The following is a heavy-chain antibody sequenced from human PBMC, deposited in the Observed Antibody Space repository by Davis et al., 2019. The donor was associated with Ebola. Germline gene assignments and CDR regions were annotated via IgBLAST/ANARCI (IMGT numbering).Heavy chain of an antibody. CDR3: AKDFGGHSDF. J-gene: IGHJ4*02. D-gene: IGHD3-10*01. V-gene: IGHV3-74*01. Sequence: GESLKIPCAASGFTLSSYWMHWVRQAPGKGLVWVSRMNEYGTITSYADSVRGRFTIFRDNAKNTLYLQMNNLGPEDTAIYYCAKDFGGHSDFWGQGTLVTVSS. CDR1: GFTLSSYW. CDR2: MNEYGTIT.